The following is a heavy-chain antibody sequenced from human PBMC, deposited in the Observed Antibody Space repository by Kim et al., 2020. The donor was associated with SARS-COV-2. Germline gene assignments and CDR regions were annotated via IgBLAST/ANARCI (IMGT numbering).Heavy chain of an antibody. J-gene: IGHJ4*02. CDR3: TLGYCTSATCPTH. D-gene: IGHD2-2*01. V-gene: IGHV3-30*04. CDR1: GFTFSNYA. CDR2: ISYDASDE. Sequence: GGSLRLSSAASGFTFSNYAMHWVRQAPGKGLEWVAFISYDASDEYYADSVKGRFTISRDNSKNTLYLQMNSLRAEDTALYYCTLGYCTSATCPTHWGQGTLVTVSS.